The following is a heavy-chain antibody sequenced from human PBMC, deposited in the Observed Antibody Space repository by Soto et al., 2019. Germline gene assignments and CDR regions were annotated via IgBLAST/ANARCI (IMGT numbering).Heavy chain of an antibody. V-gene: IGHV1-18*01. Sequence: ASVKVSCKASGYNYLGYGISWVRQAPGQGLEWMGWISGYNGNTNYAQKRQDRVTMTADTSANTAYMELRSLRADDTAVYYCARGGHSYSPPYYFDYWGQGTLVTVSS. CDR1: GYNYLGYG. D-gene: IGHD5-18*01. CDR3: ARGGHSYSPPYYFDY. CDR2: ISGYNGNT. J-gene: IGHJ4*02.